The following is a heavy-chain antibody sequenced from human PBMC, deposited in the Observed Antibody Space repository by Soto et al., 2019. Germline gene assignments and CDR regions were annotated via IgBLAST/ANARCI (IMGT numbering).Heavy chain of an antibody. D-gene: IGHD1-1*01. J-gene: IGHJ3*02. CDR3: ARMNQLAPKRNAFDI. CDR1: GVSISSYY. V-gene: IGHV4-59*01. Sequence: PSETLSLTCTVSGVSISSYYWTWTRQPPGKGLEWIGYIYYSGSSGSTNYSPSLKSRVTMSADTSKIQFSLKLSSVTAADTAVYYCARMNQLAPKRNAFDIWGQGTMVTVSS. CDR2: IYYSGSSGST.